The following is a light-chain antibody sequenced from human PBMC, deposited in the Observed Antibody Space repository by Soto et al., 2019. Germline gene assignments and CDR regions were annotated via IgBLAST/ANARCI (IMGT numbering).Light chain of an antibody. CDR1: HIVISSY. V-gene: IGKV3-20*01. Sequence: DIVLTQSPGTLSLSPGEGATLSCSASHIVISSYLAWYQQKPGQAPRLLIYGASSRAAGIPDRFSGSGSGTDFTLTISRLEPEDFAVYYCQQYGSSPPITFGQGTRLEIK. CDR2: GAS. CDR3: QQYGSSPPIT. J-gene: IGKJ5*01.